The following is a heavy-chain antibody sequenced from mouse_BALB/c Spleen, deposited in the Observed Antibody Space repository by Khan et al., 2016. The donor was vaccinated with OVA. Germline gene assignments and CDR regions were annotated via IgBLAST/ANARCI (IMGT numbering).Heavy chain of an antibody. CDR3: AGLAY. CDR1: GYTFTDYS. Sequence: QIQLVQSGPELKKPGETVNISCKASGYTFTDYSMHWVKQAPGKGLKWMGWINTETGEPTYADDFKGRFAFSWETSANTAYLQINNLTNEDTVTXFCAGLAYWGQGTLVTVSA. V-gene: IGHV9-2-1*01. J-gene: IGHJ3*01. CDR2: INTETGEP.